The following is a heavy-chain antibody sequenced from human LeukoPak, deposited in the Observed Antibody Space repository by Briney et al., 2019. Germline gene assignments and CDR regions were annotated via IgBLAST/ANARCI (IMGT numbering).Heavy chain of an antibody. CDR1: GFTFSSYA. Sequence: PGGSLRLSCAASGFTFSSYAMHWVRQAPGKGLEWVAVISYDGSNKYYADSVKGRFTISRDNSKNTLYLQMNSLRAEDTAVYYCASEQWLDSPGGVDYWGQGTLVTVSS. V-gene: IGHV3-30-3*01. CDR3: ASEQWLDSPGGVDY. CDR2: ISYDGSNK. J-gene: IGHJ4*02. D-gene: IGHD6-19*01.